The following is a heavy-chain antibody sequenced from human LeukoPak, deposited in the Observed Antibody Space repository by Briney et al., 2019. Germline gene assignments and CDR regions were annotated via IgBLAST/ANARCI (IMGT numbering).Heavy chain of an antibody. CDR1: GFSFTNYC. CDR3: ALRSGYDYDY. D-gene: IGHD5-12*01. V-gene: IGHV5-51*01. CDR2: ICPGDSDT. J-gene: IGHJ4*02. Sequence: GESLKISCKASGFSFTNYCIAWVRQIPGKGLEWMGSICPGDSDTRYSPSFQGQVTISADKSISTAYLQWSSLTASDTAMYYCALRSGYDYDYWGQGTLVTVSS.